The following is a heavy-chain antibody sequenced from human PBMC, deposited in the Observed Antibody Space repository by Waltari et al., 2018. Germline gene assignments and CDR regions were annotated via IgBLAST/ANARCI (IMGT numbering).Heavy chain of an antibody. CDR1: GYSFTSYW. CDR3: ASGAGTKDDAFDI. V-gene: IGHV5-51*01. Sequence: EVQLVQSGAEVKKPGESLKISCKGSGYSFTSYWIGWVRQMPGKGLEWMGIIYPGDPDNKYSPSLPGQVTISADKSISTAYLQWSSLKASDTAMYYCASGAGTKDDAFDIWGQGTMVTVSS. D-gene: IGHD1-1*01. CDR2: IYPGDPDN. J-gene: IGHJ3*02.